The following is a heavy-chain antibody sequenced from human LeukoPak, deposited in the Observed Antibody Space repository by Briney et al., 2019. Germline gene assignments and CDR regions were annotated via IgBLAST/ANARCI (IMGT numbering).Heavy chain of an antibody. J-gene: IGHJ5*02. CDR3: ARETSCSS. Sequence: GGSLRLSCVASGFTFNNYAMNWVRQAPGKGLEWVSSISRSGGNTYYVDSVKGRFTFSRDNSENTLFLQMDSLRAEDTAVYYCARETSCSSWGQGTLVTVSS. CDR2: ISRSGGNT. CDR1: GFTFNNYA. D-gene: IGHD2-2*01. V-gene: IGHV3-23*01.